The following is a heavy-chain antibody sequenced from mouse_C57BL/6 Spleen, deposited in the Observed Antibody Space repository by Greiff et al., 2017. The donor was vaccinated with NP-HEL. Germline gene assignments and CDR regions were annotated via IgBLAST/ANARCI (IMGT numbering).Heavy chain of an antibody. V-gene: IGHV1-82*01. Sequence: VQLQQSGPELVKPGASVKISCKASGYAFSSSWMNWVKQRPGKGLEWIGRIYPGDGDTNYNGKFKGKATLTADKSSSTAYMQLSSLTSEDSAVYFCAYGNPYYYAMDYWGQGTSVTVSS. CDR2: IYPGDGDT. J-gene: IGHJ4*01. CDR1: GYAFSSSW. D-gene: IGHD2-1*01. CDR3: AYGNPYYYAMDY.